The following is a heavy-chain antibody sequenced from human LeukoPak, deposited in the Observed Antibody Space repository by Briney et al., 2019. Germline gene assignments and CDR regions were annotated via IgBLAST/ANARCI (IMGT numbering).Heavy chain of an antibody. CDR1: GFTFSSYW. Sequence: GGSLRLSCAASGFTFSSYWMHRVRQAPGKGLVWVSRINSDGSSTSYAGSVKGRFTISRDNAKNTLYLQMNSLRAEDTAVYYCARKGMTTVTNFAYCGQGTLVTVSS. J-gene: IGHJ4*02. CDR2: INSDGSST. CDR3: ARKGMTTVTNFAY. D-gene: IGHD4-17*01. V-gene: IGHV3-74*01.